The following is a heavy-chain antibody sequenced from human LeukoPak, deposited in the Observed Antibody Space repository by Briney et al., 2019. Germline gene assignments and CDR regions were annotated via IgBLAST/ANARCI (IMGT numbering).Heavy chain of an antibody. CDR3: VRGNRADSGSHF. J-gene: IGHJ4*02. Sequence: SETLSLTCSVSDDSITDENYNWAWIRQPPGKGLEWIGNVYFSGSSHYNPALKGRVTISVTSKNQFSLTLYYVTAADTAVYYCVRGNRADSGSHFWGQGTPVIVSS. CDR1: DDSITDENYN. D-gene: IGHD6-19*01. V-gene: IGHV4-39*07. CDR2: VYFSGSS.